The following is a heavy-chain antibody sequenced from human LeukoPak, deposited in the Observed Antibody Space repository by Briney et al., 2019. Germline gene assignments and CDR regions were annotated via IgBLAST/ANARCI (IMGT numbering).Heavy chain of an antibody. J-gene: IGHJ4*02. CDR2: ISAYNGNT. CDR3: ARAQLWFGELSGSDY. Sequence: ASVKVSCKASGYTFTSYGISWVRQAPGQGLEWMGWISAYNGNTNYAQKLQGRVTMTTDTSTSTAYMELRSLRSDDTAVYYCARAQLWFGELSGSDYWGQGTLVTVSS. D-gene: IGHD3-10*01. CDR1: GYTFTSYG. V-gene: IGHV1-18*01.